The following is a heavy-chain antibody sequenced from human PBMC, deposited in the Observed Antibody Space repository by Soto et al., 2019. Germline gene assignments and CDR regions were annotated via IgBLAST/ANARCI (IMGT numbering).Heavy chain of an antibody. J-gene: IGHJ5*02. Sequence: SETLSLTCTVSGGSISSYYWSWIRQPLGKGLEWIGYIYYSGSTNYNPSLKSRVTISVDTSKNQFSLKLSSVTAADTAVYYCARDQAGPGSNWFDPWGQGTLVTVSS. CDR2: IYYSGST. CDR1: GGSISSYY. V-gene: IGHV4-59*01. D-gene: IGHD6-13*01. CDR3: ARDQAGPGSNWFDP.